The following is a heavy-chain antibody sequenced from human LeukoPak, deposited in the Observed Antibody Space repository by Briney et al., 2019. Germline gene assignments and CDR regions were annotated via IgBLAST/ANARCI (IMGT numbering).Heavy chain of an antibody. CDR3: ARGEYSGYDYYYYYMDV. CDR1: GFTFSSYT. Sequence: PGGSLRLSCAASGFTFSSYTMSWVRQAPGKGLEWVSYISSSGSTIYYADSVKGRFTISRDNAKNSLYLQMNSLRAEDTAVYYCARGEYSGYDYYYYYMDVWGKGTTVTVSS. CDR2: ISSSGSTI. V-gene: IGHV3-48*04. J-gene: IGHJ6*03. D-gene: IGHD5-12*01.